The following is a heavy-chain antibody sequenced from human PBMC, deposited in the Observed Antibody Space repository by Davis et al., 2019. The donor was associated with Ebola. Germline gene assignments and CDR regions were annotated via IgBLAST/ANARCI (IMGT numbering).Heavy chain of an antibody. CDR3: AREAWGNWDYYCHS. CDR2: ISTGSTYI. Sequence: PRGSLRLSCVGSGFSFADFNMDWVRQAPGQGLEWLSYISTGSTYIYYADSVKGRFTISRDDAQKSLYLQLDRLRDDDSAVYFCAREAWGNWDYYCHSWGRGTLVTVSS. D-gene: IGHD3-16*01. CDR1: GFSFADFN. J-gene: IGHJ4*02. V-gene: IGHV3-21*05.